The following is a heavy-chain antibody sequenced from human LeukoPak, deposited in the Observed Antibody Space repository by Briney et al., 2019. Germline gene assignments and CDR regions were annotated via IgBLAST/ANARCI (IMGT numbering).Heavy chain of an antibody. CDR1: GYTFTGYC. Sequence: ASVKVSCKASGYTFTGYCIHWMRQAPGQGLEWMGWINPNNGGTNYAQRYQDRVTMTRDTSISTAYMELSSLRSDDTAVYYCARDPRGYSGYENWFDPWGQGTLVTVSS. V-gene: IGHV1-2*02. CDR2: INPNNGGT. CDR3: ARDPRGYSGYENWFDP. D-gene: IGHD5-12*01. J-gene: IGHJ5*02.